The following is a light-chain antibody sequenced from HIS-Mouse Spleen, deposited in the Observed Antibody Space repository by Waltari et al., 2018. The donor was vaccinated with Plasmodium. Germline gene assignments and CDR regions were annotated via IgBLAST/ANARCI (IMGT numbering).Light chain of an antibody. CDR2: EVS. J-gene: IGLJ2*01. V-gene: IGLV2-8*01. Sequence: QSALTQPPSASGSPGPSVTISCTGTSSDVGGYNYVSWYQQHPGKAPKLMIYEVSKRPSGVPDRFSGSKSGNTASLTVSGLQADDEADYYCSSYAGSNNLVFGGGTKLTVL. CDR1: SSDVGGYNY. CDR3: SSYAGSNNLV.